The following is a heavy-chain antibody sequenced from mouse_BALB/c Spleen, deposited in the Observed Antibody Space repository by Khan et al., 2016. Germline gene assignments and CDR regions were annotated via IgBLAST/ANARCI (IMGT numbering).Heavy chain of an antibody. CDR2: IYPYNGGT. CDR1: GYTFTDYN. Sequence: IQLQQSGPDLVIPGASVMISCNASGYTFTDYNMHWVKQSHGKSLDWIGYIYPYNGGTGYNQNFKNKATLTVDNSSSTASMELRSLTSKDSAVYYCARSNDWYFDDWGAGTTVTVYS. J-gene: IGHJ1*01. CDR3: ARSNDWYFDD. V-gene: IGHV1S29*02.